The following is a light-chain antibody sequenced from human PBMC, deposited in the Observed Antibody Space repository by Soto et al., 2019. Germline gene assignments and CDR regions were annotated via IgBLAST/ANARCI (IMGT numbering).Light chain of an antibody. Sequence: QSALTQPASVSASPGQSIFISCTGTSEDIGAYDYVSWYQQHPSKAPKLILYADNDRPSGVSSRFSGSKSGNTASLTIYGVQPDDEADYYCSSYRSSDTLEVFGTGTKLTVL. CDR3: SSYRSSDTLEV. V-gene: IGLV2-14*01. CDR2: ADN. J-gene: IGLJ1*01. CDR1: SEDIGAYDY.